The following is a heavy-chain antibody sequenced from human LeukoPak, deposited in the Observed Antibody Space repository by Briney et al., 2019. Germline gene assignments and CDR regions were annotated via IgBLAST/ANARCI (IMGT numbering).Heavy chain of an antibody. V-gene: IGHV3-21*01. CDR2: ISSSSSYI. Sequence: PGGSLRLSCAASGFTFSSYSMNWVRQAPGKGLECVSSISSSSSYIYYADSVKGRFTIYRDNAKNTLYLQMNSLRAEDTAVYYCARDRKYSGSYFDYWGQGTLVTVSS. D-gene: IGHD1-26*01. J-gene: IGHJ4*02. CDR1: GFTFSSYS. CDR3: ARDRKYSGSYFDY.